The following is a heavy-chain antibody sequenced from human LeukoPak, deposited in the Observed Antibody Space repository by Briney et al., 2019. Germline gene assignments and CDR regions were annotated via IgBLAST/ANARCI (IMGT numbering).Heavy chain of an antibody. J-gene: IGHJ4*02. CDR3: ARQTGSGLFILP. CDR2: INHGGNT. CDR1: GGSFSDYY. D-gene: IGHD3/OR15-3a*01. V-gene: IGHV4-34*01. Sequence: SETLSLTCAVYGGSFSDYYWSWIRQPPGKGLEWIGEINHGGNTNYNPSLKSRLTISVDTSKSQFSLKLSSVTAADTAVYYCARQTGSGLFILPGGQGTLVTVSS.